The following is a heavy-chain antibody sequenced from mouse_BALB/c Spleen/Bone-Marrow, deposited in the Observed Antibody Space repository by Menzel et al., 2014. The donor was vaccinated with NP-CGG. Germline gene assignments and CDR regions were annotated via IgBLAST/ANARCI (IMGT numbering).Heavy chain of an antibody. CDR3: ANRGDYSYAMDY. D-gene: IGHD1-1*01. J-gene: IGHJ4*01. CDR1: GYTFSNYW. CDR2: IYPGDGDT. V-gene: IGHV1-80*01. Sequence: VQLQQSGAELGRPGSSVKISCKASGYTFSNYWMNWMKQRPGQGLEWIGQIYPGDGDTNYIGKFTGKATLTADKSSSTAYMQLSSLTSEDSAVYFCANRGDYSYAMDYWGQATSANVST.